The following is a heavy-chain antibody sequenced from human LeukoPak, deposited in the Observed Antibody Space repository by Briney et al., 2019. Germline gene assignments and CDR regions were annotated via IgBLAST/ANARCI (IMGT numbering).Heavy chain of an antibody. CDR3: SSSDGPDYYYYYYMDV. J-gene: IGHJ6*03. V-gene: IGHV3-73*01. CDR2: IRSKANSYAT. CDR1: GFTFSGSA. D-gene: IGHD5-24*01. Sequence: GGSLKLSCAASGFTFSGSAMPWVRQASGKGLEWVGRIRSKANSYATAYAASVKGRFTISRDDSKNTAYLQMNSLKTEDTAVYYCSSSDGPDYYYYYYMDVWGKGTTVTVSS.